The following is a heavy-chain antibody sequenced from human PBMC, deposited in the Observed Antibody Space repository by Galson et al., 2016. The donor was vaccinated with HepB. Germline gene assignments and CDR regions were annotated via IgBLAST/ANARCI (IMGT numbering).Heavy chain of an antibody. CDR3: ASYLVQSWAGSDSFDT. CDR1: GDSISRNNW. Sequence: LSLTCAVSGDSISRNNWWSWVRQPPGKRLEWIGEIFHSGSTNYNPSLKSRVTMSVDKSKNHVSLNLVSVTAADTAMYYCASYLVQSWAGSDSFDTWGLGTMGTVSS. CDR2: IFHSGST. V-gene: IGHV4-4*02. D-gene: IGHD6-13*01. J-gene: IGHJ3*02.